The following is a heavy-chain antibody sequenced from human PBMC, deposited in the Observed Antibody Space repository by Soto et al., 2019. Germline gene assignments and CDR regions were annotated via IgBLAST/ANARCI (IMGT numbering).Heavy chain of an antibody. CDR2: ISGTGVTT. J-gene: IGHJ3*02. D-gene: IGHD3-3*01. CDR3: TKDRDDIGMADAFEI. V-gene: IGHV3-23*02. CDR1: GFTFSNYA. Sequence: EMQLLESGGDLVQPGGSLRLSCAASGFTFSNYAMTWVRQAPGKGLEYVSAISGTGVTTYQGDSMKGRFTISRDNSKNTLYLQMDSLRAEDTAIYYCTKDRDDIGMADAFEIWGQGTMVTVSS.